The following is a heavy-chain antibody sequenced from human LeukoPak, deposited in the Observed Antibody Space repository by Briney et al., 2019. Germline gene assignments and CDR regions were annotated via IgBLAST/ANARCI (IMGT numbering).Heavy chain of an antibody. CDR1: GYTFTDYD. CDR2: VTPSSGNT. J-gene: IGHJ4*02. D-gene: IGHD3-3*01. Sequence: GASVKVSCKTSGYTFTDYDINWVRQATGQGLEWIGWVTPSSGNTGYAQKFQGRVTITRNTSISTAYMDLSSLRSDDTAVNYCSRGRFLEWSYPFDYWGQGTLVTVSS. V-gene: IGHV1-8*03. CDR3: SRGRFLEWSYPFDY.